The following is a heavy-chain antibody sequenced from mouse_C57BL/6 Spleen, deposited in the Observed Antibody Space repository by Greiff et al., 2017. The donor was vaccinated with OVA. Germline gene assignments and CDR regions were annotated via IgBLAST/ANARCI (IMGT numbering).Heavy chain of an antibody. V-gene: IGHV5-17*01. CDR3: ARGEYDGYYLDD. CDR1: GFTFSDYG. D-gene: IGHD2-14*01. J-gene: IGHJ2*01. CDR2: ISSGSSTI. Sequence: EVMLVESGGGLVKPGGSLTLSCAASGFTFSDYGMHWVRQAPEKGLEWVAYISSGSSTIYYAATVQGRFTISSDNAKITLFLQMTSLRAEDSAMFYGARGEYDGYYLDDWGQGTTRTVSS.